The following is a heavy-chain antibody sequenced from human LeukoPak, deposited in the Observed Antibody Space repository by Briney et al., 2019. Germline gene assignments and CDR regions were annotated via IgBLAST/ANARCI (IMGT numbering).Heavy chain of an antibody. J-gene: IGHJ4*02. CDR3: ATVDWYKFDY. Sequence: GGSLRLSCAASGFTFSIYWMYWVRQAPGKGLEWVANINQNGGEKYYVDSVKGRFTISRDNAKNSLYLQMNGLRADDTAVYYCATVDWYKFDYWGQGTLVTVSS. CDR1: GFTFSIYW. V-gene: IGHV3-7*02. D-gene: IGHD3-9*01. CDR2: INQNGGEK.